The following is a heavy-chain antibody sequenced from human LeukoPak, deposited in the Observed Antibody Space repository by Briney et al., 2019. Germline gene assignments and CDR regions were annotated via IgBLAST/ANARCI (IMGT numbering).Heavy chain of an antibody. CDR1: GFTFGSYE. Sequence: GGSLRLSCAASGFTFGSYEMNWVRQAPGMGLEWVSYISGSGSTINYADSVKGRFTISRDNAKNSLYLQMNSLRAEDTAIYYCVRDSDRRSDSWGQGTLVTVSS. J-gene: IGHJ4*02. D-gene: IGHD3-22*01. V-gene: IGHV3-48*03. CDR2: ISGSGSTI. CDR3: VRDSDRRSDS.